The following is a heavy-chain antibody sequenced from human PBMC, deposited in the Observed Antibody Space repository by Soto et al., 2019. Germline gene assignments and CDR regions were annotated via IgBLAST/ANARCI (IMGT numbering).Heavy chain of an antibody. Sequence: ASVKVSCKASGYTFTSYAMHWVRQAPGQRLEWMGWINAGNGNTKYSQKFQGRVTITRDTSASTAYMELSSLRSEDTAVYYCARDPSIAARPGFGAFDIWGQGTMVTVSS. D-gene: IGHD6-6*01. CDR1: GYTFTSYA. V-gene: IGHV1-3*01. CDR3: ARDPSIAARPGFGAFDI. J-gene: IGHJ3*02. CDR2: INAGNGNT.